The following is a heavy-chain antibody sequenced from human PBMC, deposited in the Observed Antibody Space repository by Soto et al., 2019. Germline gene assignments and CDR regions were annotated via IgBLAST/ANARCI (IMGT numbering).Heavy chain of an antibody. V-gene: IGHV3-33*01. CDR1: GFTFSSYG. J-gene: IGHJ6*02. CDR3: SGKNRHRPRYYYYYGMDV. CDR2: IWYDGSNK. D-gene: IGHD6-6*01. Sequence: QVQLVESGGGVVQPGRSLRLSCAASGFTFSSYGMHWVRQAPGKGLEWVAVIWYDGSNKYYADSVKGRFTISRENSKNTTHQQKNSLMGDDKAVDYCSGKNRHRPRYYYYYGMDVWGQGTTVTVSS.